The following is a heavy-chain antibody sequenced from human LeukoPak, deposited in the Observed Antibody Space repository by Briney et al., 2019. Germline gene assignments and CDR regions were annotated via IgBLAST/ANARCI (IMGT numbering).Heavy chain of an antibody. Sequence: GASVKVSCKASGYTFTGYYIHWVRQAPGQGLEWMGWINPNSGGTNYAQKFQGRVTMTRDTSISTAYMELSRLRSDDTAVYYCARAGRYSGYAGDFDYWGQGTLVTVSS. D-gene: IGHD5-12*01. CDR1: GYTFTGYY. V-gene: IGHV1-2*02. CDR2: INPNSGGT. CDR3: ARAGRYSGYAGDFDY. J-gene: IGHJ4*02.